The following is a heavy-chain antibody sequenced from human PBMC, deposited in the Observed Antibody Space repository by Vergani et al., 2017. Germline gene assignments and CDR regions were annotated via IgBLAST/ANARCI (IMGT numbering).Heavy chain of an antibody. CDR3: ARGSAIIAAAITRGDRGEPV. V-gene: IGHV4-34*01. J-gene: IGHJ6*04. Sequence: QVQLQQWGAGLLKPSETLSLTCAVYVGSFSGYYWSWIRQPPGKGLEWIGEINPSGSTNYNPSLKSRVTISVDTSKNQFSLKLSSVTTADTAVYYCARGSAIIAAAITRGDRGEPVWGKGTTVTVSS. D-gene: IGHD6-13*01. CDR1: VGSFSGYY. CDR2: INPSGST.